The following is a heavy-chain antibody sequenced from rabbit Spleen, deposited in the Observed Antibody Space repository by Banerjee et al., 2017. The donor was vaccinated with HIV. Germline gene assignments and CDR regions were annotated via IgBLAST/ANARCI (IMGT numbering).Heavy chain of an antibody. CDR2: IAGSSSGFT. D-gene: IGHD6-1*01. J-gene: IGHJ4*01. CDR3: ARVGYTDGDGGYGYAKWDL. CDR1: GFDVSSYG. V-gene: IGHV1S45*01. Sequence: QEQLVESGGGLVQPGGSLKLSCKASGFDVSSYGVSWVRQAPGKGLEWISCIAGSSSGFTYSATWAKGRFTISKTSSTTVTLQMTSLTVADTATYFCARVGYTDGDGGYGYAKWDLWGQGTLVTVS.